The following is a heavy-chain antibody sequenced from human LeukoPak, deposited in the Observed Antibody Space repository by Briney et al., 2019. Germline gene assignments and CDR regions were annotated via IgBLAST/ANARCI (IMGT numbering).Heavy chain of an antibody. V-gene: IGHV1-18*01. CDR2: ISAYNGNT. CDR1: GYTFTSYG. D-gene: IGHD1-1*01. CDR3: AREASNWNDLNWFDP. Sequence: ASVKVSCKASGYTFTSYGISWVRQAPGQGLEWMGWISAYNGNTNYAQKLQGRVTITADKSTSTAYMELSSLRSEDTAVYYCAREASNWNDLNWFDPWGQGTLVTVSS. J-gene: IGHJ5*02.